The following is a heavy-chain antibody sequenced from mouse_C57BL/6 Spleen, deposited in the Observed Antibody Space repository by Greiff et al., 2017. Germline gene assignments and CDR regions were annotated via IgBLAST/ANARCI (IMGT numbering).Heavy chain of an antibody. CDR1: GFTFSSYA. CDR3: ARGGYGNPPMDY. D-gene: IGHD2-10*02. V-gene: IGHV5-4*03. Sequence: EVKLMESGGGLVKPGGSLKLSCAASGFTFSSYAMSWVRQTPEKRLEWVATISDGGSYTYYPDNVKGRFTISRDNAKNNLYLQMSHLKSEDTAMYYCARGGYGNPPMDYWGQGTSVTVSS. J-gene: IGHJ4*01. CDR2: ISDGGSYT.